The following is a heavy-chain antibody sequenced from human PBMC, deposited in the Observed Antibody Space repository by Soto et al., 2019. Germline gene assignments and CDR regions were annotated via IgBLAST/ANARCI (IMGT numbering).Heavy chain of an antibody. D-gene: IGHD6-19*01. CDR1: GYTFTTYG. V-gene: IGHV1-18*01. Sequence: ASVKVSCKASGYTFTTYGITWVRQAPGQGLEWMGWISTYNGNTNYAQKLQGRVTMTTDTSTSTAYMELRSLRSDDTAVYYCARSLNRSGWFDYWGQGTLVTVSS. CDR3: ARSLNRSGWFDY. CDR2: ISTYNGNT. J-gene: IGHJ4*02.